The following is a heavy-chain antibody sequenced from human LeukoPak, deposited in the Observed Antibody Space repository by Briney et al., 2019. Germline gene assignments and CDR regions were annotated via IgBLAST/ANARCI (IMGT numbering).Heavy chain of an antibody. Sequence: SVKLSCKASGATFSSYAITWVRHAPGQGLEWIVGIIPIFGTANYAQKFQGRVTITADESTSTAYMEQSNLRSEDTAVYYCAGRLTRYCSSTSCGGNYYYYMDVWGKGTTVTVSS. V-gene: IGHV1-69*13. CDR2: IIPIFGTA. D-gene: IGHD2-2*01. J-gene: IGHJ6*03. CDR1: GATFSSYA. CDR3: AGRLTRYCSSTSCGGNYYYYMDV.